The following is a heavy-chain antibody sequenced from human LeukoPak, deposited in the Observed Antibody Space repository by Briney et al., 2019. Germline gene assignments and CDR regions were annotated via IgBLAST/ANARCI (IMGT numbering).Heavy chain of an antibody. CDR1: GFTFDDYG. D-gene: IGHD3-10*01. V-gene: IGHV3-20*04. CDR2: INWNGGST. J-gene: IGHJ6*02. CDR3: ARVMSASLWFGESHGMDV. Sequence: PGGSLRLSCAASGFTFDDYGMSWVRQAPGKGLEWVSGINWNGGSTGYADSVKGRFTISRDNAKNSLHLQMNSLRAEDTALYYCARVMSASLWFGESHGMDVWGQGTTVTVSS.